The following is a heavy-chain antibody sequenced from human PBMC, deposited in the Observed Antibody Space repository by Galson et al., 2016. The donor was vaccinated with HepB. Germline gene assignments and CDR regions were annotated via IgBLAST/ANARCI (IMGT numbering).Heavy chain of an antibody. V-gene: IGHV4-4*02. CDR2: IYHTGST. D-gene: IGHD5-18*01. J-gene: IGHJ4*02. CDR3: ARGYTYGHRDS. Sequence: SETLSLTCAVSGGSISSSNWWSWVRQPPGKGLEWIGDIYHTGSTKDNPSPESRVTTSVDKSKNQFSLNLSSVTAADTAVYYCARGYTYGHRDSWSQGTLVIVSS. CDR1: GGSISSSNW.